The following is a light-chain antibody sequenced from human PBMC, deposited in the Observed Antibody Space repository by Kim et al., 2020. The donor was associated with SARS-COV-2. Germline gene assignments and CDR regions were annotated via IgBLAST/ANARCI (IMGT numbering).Light chain of an antibody. CDR3: AAWDDSLSGRV. CDR1: SSNIGNNS. J-gene: IGLJ3*02. CDR2: RNN. V-gene: IGLV1-47*01. Sequence: QSVLTQPPSASGTPGQRVTISCSGSSSNIGNNSVYWYQQLPGTAPKLLIYRNNQGPSGVPDRFSGSKSGTSASLAISGLRSEDEADYYCAAWDDSLSGRVFGGGTQLTVL.